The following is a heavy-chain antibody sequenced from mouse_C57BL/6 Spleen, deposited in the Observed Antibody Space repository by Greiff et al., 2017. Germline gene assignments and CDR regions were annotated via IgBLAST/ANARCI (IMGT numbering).Heavy chain of an antibody. D-gene: IGHD1-1*01. CDR2: IDPEDGDT. J-gene: IGHJ2*01. CDR1: GFNIKDYY. CDR3: TTSITTVVERRRWYYFDY. V-gene: IGHV14-1*01. Sequence: EVQLVESGAELVRPGALVKLSCTASGFNIKDYYMHWVKQRPEPGLEWIGRIDPEDGDTEYAPKFQGKATMTADTAANTAYLQLSSLTSEDTAVYYCTTSITTVVERRRWYYFDYWGQGTTLTVSS.